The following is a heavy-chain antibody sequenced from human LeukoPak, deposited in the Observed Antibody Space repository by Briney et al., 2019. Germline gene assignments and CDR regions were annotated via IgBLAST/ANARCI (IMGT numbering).Heavy chain of an antibody. CDR3: ARTGSTVTMLYPFDH. D-gene: IGHD4-17*01. CDR1: GGSIRSYY. Sequence: SETLSLTCTVSGGSIRSYYWSWIRQPPGKGLEWIGYIYYGGSTNYDPSLKSRVSLSVDTSKNQFSLKLSSVTAADTAVYYCARTGSTVTMLYPFDHWGQGTLVTVSS. V-gene: IGHV4-59*01. J-gene: IGHJ4*02. CDR2: IYYGGST.